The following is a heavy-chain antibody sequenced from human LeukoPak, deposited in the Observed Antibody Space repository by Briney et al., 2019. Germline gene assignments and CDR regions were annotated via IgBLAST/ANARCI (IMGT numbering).Heavy chain of an antibody. CDR2: ISSSGSTI. D-gene: IGHD1-1*01. CDR1: RFTFSAYA. V-gene: IGHV3-11*01. Sequence: PGGSLRLSCAAFRFTFSAYAMHWVRQAPGKGLEWVSYISSSGSTIYYADSVKGRFTISRDNAKNSLYLQMNSLRAEDTAVYYCARDRSYWKRGYYFDYWGQGTLVTVSS. J-gene: IGHJ4*02. CDR3: ARDRSYWKRGYYFDY.